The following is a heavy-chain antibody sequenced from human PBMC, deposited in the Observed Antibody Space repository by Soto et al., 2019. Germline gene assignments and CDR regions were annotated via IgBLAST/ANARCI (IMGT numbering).Heavy chain of an antibody. D-gene: IGHD3-10*01. CDR2: INHSGST. CDR1: GGSFSGYY. CDR3: ARGRVLLWFGELHRDNWFDP. Sequence: QVQLQQWGAGLLKPSETLSLTCAVYGGSFSGYYWSWIRQPPGKGLEWIGEINHSGSTNYNPSLKSRVTISVDTSKNQFSLKLSSVTAADTAVYYCARGRVLLWFGELHRDNWFDPWGQGTLVTVSS. J-gene: IGHJ5*02. V-gene: IGHV4-34*01.